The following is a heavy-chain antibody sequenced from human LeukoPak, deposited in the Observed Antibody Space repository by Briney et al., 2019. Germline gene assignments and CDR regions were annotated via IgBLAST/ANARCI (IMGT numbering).Heavy chain of an antibody. Sequence: GGSLRLSCAVSGLTFSSYSMNWVRQAPGKGLEWISYIRSSSSTIYYADSVKGRFTISSDNAKNSLYLQMDSLRADDTAVYYCARGLRCSSWYYTICAAEAFFDYWGQGTLVTVSS. CDR2: IRSSSSTI. CDR3: ARGLRCSSWYYTICAAEAFFDY. J-gene: IGHJ4*02. CDR1: GLTFSSYS. D-gene: IGHD6-13*01. V-gene: IGHV3-48*01.